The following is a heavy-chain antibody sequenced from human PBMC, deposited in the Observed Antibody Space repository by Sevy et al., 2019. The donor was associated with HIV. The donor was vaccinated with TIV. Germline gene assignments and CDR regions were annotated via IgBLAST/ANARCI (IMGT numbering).Heavy chain of an antibody. D-gene: IGHD1-1*01. CDR2: FDPEDREI. V-gene: IGHV1-24*01. Sequence: AAVKVSCKISGNTLTGLSMHWVGQAPGKGLEWMVGFDPEDREIIYTQKFQGRVTLTEDTSTDTAYMELSSLRSEDTAVYYCASSRDSHERHGPNFNYWGQGILVTVSS. CDR3: ASSRDSHERHGPNFNY. CDR1: GNTLTGLS. J-gene: IGHJ4*02.